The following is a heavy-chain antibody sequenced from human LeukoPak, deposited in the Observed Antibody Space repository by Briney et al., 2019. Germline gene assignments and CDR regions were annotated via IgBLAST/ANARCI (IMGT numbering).Heavy chain of an antibody. Sequence: SETLSLTCAVYGGSFSGYYWSWIRQPPGKGLERIGEINHSGSTNYNPSLKSRVTISVDTSKNQFSLKLSSVTAADTAVYYCARSMITFGGVIAYYFDYWGQGTLVTVSS. V-gene: IGHV4-34*01. CDR1: GGSFSGYY. CDR3: ARSMITFGGVIAYYFDY. J-gene: IGHJ4*02. CDR2: INHSGST. D-gene: IGHD3-16*02.